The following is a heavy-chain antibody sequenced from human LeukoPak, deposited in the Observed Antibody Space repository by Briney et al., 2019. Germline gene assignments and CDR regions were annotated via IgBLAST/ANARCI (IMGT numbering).Heavy chain of an antibody. CDR1: GFTVSSNY. D-gene: IGHD6-19*01. V-gene: IGHV3-53*04. CDR3: ARYSSGWYEEEFDY. CDR2: IYSGGST. Sequence: GGSLRLSCAASGFTVSSNYMSWVRQAPGKGLEWVSVIYSGGSTYYADSVKGRFTISRHNSKNTLYLQMNSLRAEDTAVYYCARYSSGWYEEEFDYRGQGTLVTVSS. J-gene: IGHJ4*02.